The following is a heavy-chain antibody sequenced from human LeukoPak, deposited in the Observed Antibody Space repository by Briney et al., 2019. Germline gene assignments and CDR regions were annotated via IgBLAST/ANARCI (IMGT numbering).Heavy chain of an antibody. CDR3: ARDQALYSGYDQFDY. V-gene: IGHV3-74*01. Sequence: GGSLRLSCAASGFTFSSYWMHWVRQAPGKGLVWVSRINSDGSSTSYADSVRGRFTISRDNAKNTLYLQMNSLRAEDTAVYYCARDQALYSGYDQFDYWGQGTLVTVSS. CDR2: INSDGSST. CDR1: GFTFSSYW. J-gene: IGHJ4*02. D-gene: IGHD5-12*01.